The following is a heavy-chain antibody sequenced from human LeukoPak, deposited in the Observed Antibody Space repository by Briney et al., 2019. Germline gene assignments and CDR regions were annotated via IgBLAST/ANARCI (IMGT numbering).Heavy chain of an antibody. D-gene: IGHD3-10*01. CDR2: IKQDGSEI. J-gene: IGHJ4*02. CDR3: ARDTFYYGSGSYRFDY. Sequence: GESLTISCAASGFTFSSYWMSWVRQAPGKGLEWVANIKQDGSEIYYVDSVKGRFTISRDNGKNSLYLQMNSLRAEDTAVYYCARDTFYYGSGSYRFDYWGQGTLVTVSS. CDR1: GFTFSSYW. V-gene: IGHV3-7*05.